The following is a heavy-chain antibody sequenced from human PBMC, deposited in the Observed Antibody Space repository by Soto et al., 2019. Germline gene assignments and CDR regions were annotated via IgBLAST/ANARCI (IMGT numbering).Heavy chain of an antibody. J-gene: IGHJ5*02. CDR3: ASSIAVGDPNWFDP. CDR2: IIPIFGTA. Sequence: GASVKVSCKASGGTFSSYAISWVRQAPGQGLEWMGGIIPIFGTANYAQKFQGRVTITADESTSTAYMELSSLRSEDTAVYYCASSIAVGDPNWFDPWGQGTLVTVSS. CDR1: GGTFSSYA. V-gene: IGHV1-69*13. D-gene: IGHD6-19*01.